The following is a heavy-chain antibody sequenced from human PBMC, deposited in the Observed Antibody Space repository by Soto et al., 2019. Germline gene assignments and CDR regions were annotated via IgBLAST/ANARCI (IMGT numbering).Heavy chain of an antibody. Sequence: PSETLSLTCAVYGGSFSGYYWSWIRQPPGKXLEWIGEINHSGSTNYNPSLKSRVTISVDTSKNQFSLKLSSVTAADTAVYYCAGPKRRFLEWLLYANFDYWGQGTLVTVSS. D-gene: IGHD3-3*01. CDR1: GGSFSGYY. CDR2: INHSGST. V-gene: IGHV4-34*01. CDR3: AGPKRRFLEWLLYANFDY. J-gene: IGHJ4*02.